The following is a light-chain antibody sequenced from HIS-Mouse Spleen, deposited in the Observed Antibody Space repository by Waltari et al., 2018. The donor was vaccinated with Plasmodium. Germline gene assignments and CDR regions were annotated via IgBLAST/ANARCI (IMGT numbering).Light chain of an antibody. Sequence: QSALTQPPSASGSPGQSVTISCTGPSSDVGGYNYVSWYQQHPGKAPKLMIYEVSNRPSGVPDRFSGSKSGNTASLTVSGLQAEDEADYYCSSYAGSNNLVFGGGTKLTVL. CDR3: SSYAGSNNLV. CDR1: SSDVGGYNY. V-gene: IGLV2-8*01. CDR2: EVS. J-gene: IGLJ2*01.